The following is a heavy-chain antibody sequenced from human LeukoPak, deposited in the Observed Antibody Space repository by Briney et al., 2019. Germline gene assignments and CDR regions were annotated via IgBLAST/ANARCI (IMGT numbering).Heavy chain of an antibody. CDR3: ASGRTAGYY. V-gene: IGHV3-23*01. CDR1: GFPFSSHG. Sequence: GGSLRLSCAASGFPFSSHGMSWARQAPGKGLEWVSGIIGGGGSTYYADSVKGRFTISRDNSKNTLYLQMNSLRAEDTAVYYCASGRTAGYYWGQGTLVTVSS. J-gene: IGHJ4*02. CDR2: IIGGGGST. D-gene: IGHD6-13*01.